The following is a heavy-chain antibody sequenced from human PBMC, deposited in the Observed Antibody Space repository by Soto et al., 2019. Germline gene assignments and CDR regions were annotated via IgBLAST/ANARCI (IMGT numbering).Heavy chain of an antibody. Sequence: GGSLRLSCAASGFTFSSYWMSWVRQAPGKGLEWVANIKQDGREKYYVDSVKGRFTISRDNAKNSLYLQMNSLRAEDTAVYYCARKGYKGAFDIWGQGTMVTVSS. CDR1: GFTFSSYW. V-gene: IGHV3-7*03. D-gene: IGHD5-12*01. CDR2: IKQDGREK. J-gene: IGHJ3*02. CDR3: ARKGYKGAFDI.